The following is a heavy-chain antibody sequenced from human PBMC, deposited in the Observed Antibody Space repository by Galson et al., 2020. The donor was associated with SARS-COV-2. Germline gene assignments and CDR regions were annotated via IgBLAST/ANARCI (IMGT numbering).Heavy chain of an antibody. CDR1: GGSFSDYY. CDR2: INHGGRT. D-gene: IGHD3-22*01. V-gene: IGHV4-34*01. Sequence: SQTLSLTCAVYGGSFSDYYWSWIRQPPGKGLEWIGEINHGGRTNYNPSLKSRVTISVDSSKNQFSLKLSSVTAADTAVYYCARGVTDLSMIVVVITSVWSYFDYWGQGTLVTVSS. CDR3: ARGVTDLSMIVVVITSVWSYFDY. J-gene: IGHJ4*02.